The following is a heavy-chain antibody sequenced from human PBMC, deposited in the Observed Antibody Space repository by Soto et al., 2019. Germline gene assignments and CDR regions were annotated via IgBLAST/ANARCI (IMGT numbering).Heavy chain of an antibody. CDR1: GFGFSSYG. CDR2: IWYDGSKK. J-gene: IGHJ4*02. CDR3: ARDPGDYYFDY. Sequence: QVQLVETGGGVVQPGRSLRLSCAASGFGFSSYGMHWVRQAPGKGLEWLTIIWYDGSKKYYADSVKGRFTISRDNSNNMLYLQMNSLRAEDTAIYYCARDPGDYYFDYWGQGILVTVSS. V-gene: IGHV3-33*01. D-gene: IGHD4-17*01.